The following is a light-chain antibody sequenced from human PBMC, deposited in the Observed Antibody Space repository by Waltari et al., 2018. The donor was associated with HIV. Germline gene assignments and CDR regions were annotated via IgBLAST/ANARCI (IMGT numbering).Light chain of an antibody. CDR1: NIGGES. CDR3: QVWDISSDQVV. CDR2: DDS. V-gene: IGLV3-21*02. Sequence: SYVLTQPPSVSVAPGQTATITCGGKNIGGESVHWYQQKSGQAPVLVVYDDSDRPSGIPERFSGSNSDNTATLTISRVEAGDEADYYCQVWDISSDQVVFGGGTKLTVL. J-gene: IGLJ2*01.